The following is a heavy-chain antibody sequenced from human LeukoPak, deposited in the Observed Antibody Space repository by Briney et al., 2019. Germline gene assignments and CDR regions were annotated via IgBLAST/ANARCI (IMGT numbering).Heavy chain of an antibody. CDR1: GFTFSSYS. V-gene: IGHV3-48*01. D-gene: IGHD6-13*01. Sequence: GGSLRLSCAASGFTFSSYSMNWVRQAPGKGLEWVSYISSSSSTIYYADPVKGRFTISRDNAKNSLYLQMNSLRAEDTAVYYCARDVSSSRVGSPFDYWGQGTLVTVSS. J-gene: IGHJ4*02. CDR2: ISSSSSTI. CDR3: ARDVSSSRVGSPFDY.